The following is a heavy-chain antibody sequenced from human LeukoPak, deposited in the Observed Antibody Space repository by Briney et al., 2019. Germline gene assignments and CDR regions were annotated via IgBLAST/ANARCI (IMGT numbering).Heavy chain of an antibody. Sequence: GGSLRLSCATSGFTFDDSAMHWVRQAPGKGLEWVSGISWNSGNIGYADSVKGRFTISRDNAKNSLYLQMNGLRAEDTALYYCAKDLSSGHYYYYGMDVWGQGTTVTVSS. CDR1: GFTFDDSA. D-gene: IGHD6-19*01. V-gene: IGHV3-9*01. CDR3: AKDLSSGHYYYYGMDV. CDR2: ISWNSGNI. J-gene: IGHJ6*02.